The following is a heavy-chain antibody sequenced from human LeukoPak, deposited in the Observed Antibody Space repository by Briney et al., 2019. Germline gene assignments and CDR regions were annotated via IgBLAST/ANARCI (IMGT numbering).Heavy chain of an antibody. D-gene: IGHD1-26*01. CDR3: ARVERSGESDY. CDR1: GFTFSSYD. CDR2: IGTAGDT. V-gene: IGHV3-13*01. J-gene: IGHJ4*02. Sequence: GGSLRLSCAASGFTFSSYDMHWVRQATGKGLEWVSAIGTAGDTYYPGSVKGRFTISRENAKNSLYLQMNSLRAGDTAVYYCARVERSGESDYWGQGTLVTVSS.